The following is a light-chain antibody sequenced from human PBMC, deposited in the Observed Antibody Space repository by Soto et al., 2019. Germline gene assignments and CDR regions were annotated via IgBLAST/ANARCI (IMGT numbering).Light chain of an antibody. CDR1: QGVSNN. Sequence: EIVMTQSPATLSVSPGERATLSCRASQGVSNNLAWYQQKPGQAPRLLIYGASTRATGIPARFSGSGSGTEFTLTISSLQSEDFAVYYCQQYNNGPRPFGQGTKVDIK. CDR2: GAS. CDR3: QQYNNGPRP. J-gene: IGKJ1*01. V-gene: IGKV3-15*01.